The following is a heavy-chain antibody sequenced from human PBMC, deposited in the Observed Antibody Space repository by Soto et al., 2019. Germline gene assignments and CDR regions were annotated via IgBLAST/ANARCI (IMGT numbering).Heavy chain of an antibody. J-gene: IGHJ4*02. Sequence: SGGSLRLSCAASGFTFSSYGMHWVRQAPGKGLEWVAVISYDGGNKYYADSVKGRFTISRDNSKNTLYLQMNSLRAEDTAVYYCAKGGVVPAATGYFDYWGQGTLVTVSS. CDR2: ISYDGGNK. CDR1: GFTFSSYG. D-gene: IGHD2-2*01. CDR3: AKGGVVPAATGYFDY. V-gene: IGHV3-30*18.